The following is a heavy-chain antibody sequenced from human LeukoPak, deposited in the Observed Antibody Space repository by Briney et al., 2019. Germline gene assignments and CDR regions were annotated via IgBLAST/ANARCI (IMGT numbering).Heavy chain of an antibody. V-gene: IGHV3-48*01. J-gene: IGHJ4*02. CDR1: GFIFSSYS. D-gene: IGHD5-18*01. CDR3: ASEGSPGYSYGYVPTDFDY. Sequence: GGSLRLSCAASGFIFSSYSMNWVRQAPGKGLEWVSYISSSSSTIYYADSVKGRFTISRDNAKNSLYLQMNSLRADDTAVYYCASEGSPGYSYGYVPTDFDYWGQGTLVTVSS. CDR2: ISSSSSTI.